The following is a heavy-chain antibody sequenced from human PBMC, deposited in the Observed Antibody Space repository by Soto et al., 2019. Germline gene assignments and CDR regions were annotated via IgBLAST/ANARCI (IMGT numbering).Heavy chain of an antibody. CDR1: GGSISSYY. CDR2: IYYSRST. D-gene: IGHD5-18*01. Sequence: SETLSLTCTVSGGSISSYYWGWIRQPPGKGLEWIGYIYYSRSTNYNPSLKSRVTISVDTSKNQFSLKLSSVTAADTALYYCARRYGSCFDYWGQGTLVTVSS. J-gene: IGHJ4*02. V-gene: IGHV4-59*08. CDR3: ARRYGSCFDY.